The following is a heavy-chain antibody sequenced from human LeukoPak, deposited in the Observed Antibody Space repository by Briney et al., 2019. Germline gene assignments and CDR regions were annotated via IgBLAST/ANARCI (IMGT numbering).Heavy chain of an antibody. CDR1: GGSISSSSYY. J-gene: IGHJ4*02. V-gene: IGHV4-39*01. CDR3: ARPRVSYTTSNYFDY. D-gene: IGHD2-2*02. Sequence: PSETLSLTCTVSGGSISSSSYYWGWIRQPPGKGLEWIGSIYYSGSTYYNPSLKSRVTISVDTSKNQFSLKLSSVTAADTAVYYCARPRVSYTTSNYFDYWGQGTLVTVSS. CDR2: IYYSGST.